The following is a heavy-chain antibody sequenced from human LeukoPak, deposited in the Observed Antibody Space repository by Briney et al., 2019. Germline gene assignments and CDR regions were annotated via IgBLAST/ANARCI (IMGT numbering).Heavy chain of an antibody. J-gene: IGHJ4*02. V-gene: IGHV4-59*08. Sequence: SETLSLTCTVSGGTITSYYWSWVRQPPGKGLEWVGDIYYSGSTNYNPSLKSRVTISVDTSKNQFSLKLSSVTAADTAVYCCARLQGYYDSSGYSVYFDYWGQGTLVTVSS. D-gene: IGHD3-22*01. CDR2: IYYSGST. CDR3: ARLQGYYDSSGYSVYFDY. CDR1: GGTITSYY.